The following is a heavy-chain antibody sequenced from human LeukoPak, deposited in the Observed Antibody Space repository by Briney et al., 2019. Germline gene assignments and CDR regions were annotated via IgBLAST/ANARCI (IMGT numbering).Heavy chain of an antibody. CDR3: ARESYYDSSVDY. CDR1: GYTFTGYY. V-gene: IGHV1-2*02. CDR2: INPNSGGT. J-gene: IGHJ4*02. Sequence: ASVKVSCKASGYTFTGYYMHRVRQAPGQGLEWMGWINPNSGGTNYAQKFQGRVTMTRDTSISTAYMELSRLRSDDTAVYYCARESYYDSSVDYWGQGTLVTVSS. D-gene: IGHD3-22*01.